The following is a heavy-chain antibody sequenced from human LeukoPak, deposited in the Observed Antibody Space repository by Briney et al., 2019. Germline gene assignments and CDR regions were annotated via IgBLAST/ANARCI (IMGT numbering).Heavy chain of an antibody. D-gene: IGHD3-22*01. CDR2: ISYDGSNK. Sequence: PGGSLRLSCAASGFTFSSYAIHWVRQAPGKGLEWVAVISYDGSNKYYADSVKGRFTISRDNSKNTLYLQMNSLRAEDTAVYYCARSRSGYYEDYWGQGTLVTVSS. J-gene: IGHJ4*02. V-gene: IGHV3-30*04. CDR1: GFTFSSYA. CDR3: ARSRSGYYEDY.